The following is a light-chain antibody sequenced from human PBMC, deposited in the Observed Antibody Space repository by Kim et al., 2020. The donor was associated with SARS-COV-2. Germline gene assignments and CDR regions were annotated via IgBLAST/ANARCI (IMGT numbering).Light chain of an antibody. Sequence: INKYLNWYQQKPGQAPHLIIFAASSLQTGVPPRFIGSGSGTDFTLTINSLQPEDFATYYCQQSYSTLYTFGQGTKVDIK. CDR2: AAS. CDR3: QQSYSTLYT. CDR1: INKY. V-gene: IGKV1-39*01. J-gene: IGKJ2*01.